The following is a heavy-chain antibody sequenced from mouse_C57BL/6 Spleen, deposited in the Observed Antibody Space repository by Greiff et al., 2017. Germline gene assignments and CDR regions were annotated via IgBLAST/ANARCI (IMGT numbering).Heavy chain of an antibody. CDR2: IYPGDGDT. CDR3: ARFPYDYDGGYYAMDY. D-gene: IGHD2-4*01. CDR1: GYAFSSSW. V-gene: IGHV1-82*01. J-gene: IGHJ4*01. Sequence: QVQLQQSGPELVKPGASVKISCKASGYAFSSSWMNWVKQRPGKGLEWIGRIYPGDGDTNYNGKFKGKATLTADKSSSTAYMQLSSLTSEDSAVYFCARFPYDYDGGYYAMDYWGQGTSVTVSS.